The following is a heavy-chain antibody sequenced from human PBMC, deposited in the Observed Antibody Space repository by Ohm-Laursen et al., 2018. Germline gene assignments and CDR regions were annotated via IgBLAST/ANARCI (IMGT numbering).Heavy chain of an antibody. Sequence: SLRLSCAASGFNFNNYGMHWVRQVPGKGPEWLSFISYDGSNEYFADSVKGRFTISRDNSKNTLYLQLNRLTLEDTAVYHCAKPHDYGGMGYFEYWGQGTLVTVSS. CDR3: AKPHDYGGMGYFEY. V-gene: IGHV3-30*18. J-gene: IGHJ4*02. D-gene: IGHD4-23*01. CDR1: GFNFNNYG. CDR2: ISYDGSNE.